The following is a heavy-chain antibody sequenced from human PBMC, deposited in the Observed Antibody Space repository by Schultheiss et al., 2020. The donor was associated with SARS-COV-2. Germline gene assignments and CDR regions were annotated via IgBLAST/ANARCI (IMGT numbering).Heavy chain of an antibody. D-gene: IGHD3-10*01. CDR3: TRDLGVLWFGESLDY. J-gene: IGHJ4*02. CDR1: GFTFGDYA. Sequence: GGSLRLSCAASGFTFGDYAMSWFRQAPGKGLEWVGFIRSKAYGGTTEYAASVKGRFTISRDDSKSIAYLQMNSLKTEDTAVYYCTRDLGVLWFGESLDYWGQGTLVTVSS. V-gene: IGHV3-49*03. CDR2: IRSKAYGGTT.